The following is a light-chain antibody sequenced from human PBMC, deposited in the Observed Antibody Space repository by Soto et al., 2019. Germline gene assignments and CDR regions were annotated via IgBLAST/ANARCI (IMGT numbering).Light chain of an antibody. Sequence: EIVLTQSPGTLSLSPGERATLSCRASQSVSSSYLAWYQQKPGQAPRLLIYGASSRATGIPDRFSGSGSGTDFTLTISRLEPEDFAVYYCQQYGTSPVTFGQGTKV. V-gene: IGKV3-20*01. CDR3: QQYGTSPVT. J-gene: IGKJ1*01. CDR1: QSVSSSY. CDR2: GAS.